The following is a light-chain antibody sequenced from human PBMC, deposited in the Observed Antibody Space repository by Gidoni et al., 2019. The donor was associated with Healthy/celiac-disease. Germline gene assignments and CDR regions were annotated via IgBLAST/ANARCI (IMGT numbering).Light chain of an antibody. Sequence: DIVMTQSPLSLHVTPGEPASISCRSSQSLLHSNGYNYLDWYLQKPGQSPQLLIYLGSNRASGVPDRFSGSGSGTDFTLKISRVEAEDFGVYYCMQALQTPLFTFGPXTKVEIK. CDR2: LGS. J-gene: IGKJ3*01. CDR3: MQALQTPLFT. V-gene: IGKV2-28*01. CDR1: QSLLHSNGYNY.